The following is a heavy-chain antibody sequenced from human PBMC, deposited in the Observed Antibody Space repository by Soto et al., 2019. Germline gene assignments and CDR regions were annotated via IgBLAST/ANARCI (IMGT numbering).Heavy chain of an antibody. D-gene: IGHD3-3*01. CDR2: ISGSGGST. J-gene: IGHJ4*02. CDR3: AERSIFGVVPLVKWLIVY. V-gene: IGHV3-23*01. Sequence: EVQLLESGGGLVQPGGSLRLSCAASGFTFSSYAMSWVRQAPGKGLEWVSAISGSGGSTYYADSVKGRLTISRDNSKNTRYLQMISLRAEDTAVYYCAERSIFGVVPLVKWLIVYWGQGTLVTVSS. CDR1: GFTFSSYA.